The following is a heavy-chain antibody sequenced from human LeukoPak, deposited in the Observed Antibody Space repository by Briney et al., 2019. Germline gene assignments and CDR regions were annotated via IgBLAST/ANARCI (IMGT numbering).Heavy chain of an antibody. CDR1: GYTFTGYY. CDR3: ARHDSSGWYVWFDP. J-gene: IGHJ5*02. D-gene: IGHD6-19*01. CDR2: INPNSGGT. V-gene: IGHV1-2*02. Sequence: GASVKVSCKASGYTFTGYYMHWVRQAPGQGLEWMGWINPNSGGTNYAQKFQGRVTMTRDTSISTAYMELSRLRSDDTAVYYCARHDSSGWYVWFDPWGQGTRVTVTS.